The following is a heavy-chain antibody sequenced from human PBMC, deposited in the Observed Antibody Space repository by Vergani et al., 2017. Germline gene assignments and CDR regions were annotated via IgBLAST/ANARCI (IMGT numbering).Heavy chain of an antibody. CDR3: ARVNTETNGHLYYYYYIDV. CDR2: IDHTGRH. Sequence: QVQLQQWGGGLLKPSETLSLTCVVNGGSFTSYHWTWIRQSPGEGLEWVGDIDHTGRHDYNPSHQRRLTMSVDKSRNQFSLTLNSVTATDTAIYFCARVNTETNGHLYYYYYIDVWGQGAVVTVS. CDR1: GGSFTSYH. D-gene: IGHD4-11*01. V-gene: IGHV4-34*01. J-gene: IGHJ6*03.